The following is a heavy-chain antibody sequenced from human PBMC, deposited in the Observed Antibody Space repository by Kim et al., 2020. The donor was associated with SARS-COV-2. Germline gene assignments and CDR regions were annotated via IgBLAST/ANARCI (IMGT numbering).Heavy chain of an antibody. D-gene: IGHD2-8*01. J-gene: IGHJ6*02. Sequence: SETLSLTCAVYGGSFSGYYWSWIRQPPGKGLEWIGEINHSGSTNYNPSLKSRVTISVDTSKNQFSLKLSSVTAADTAVYYCARGPVDIVLMVYAPRTYYYYGMDVWGQGTTVTVSS. CDR3: ARGPVDIVLMVYAPRTYYYYGMDV. CDR2: INHSGST. CDR1: GGSFSGYY. V-gene: IGHV4-34*01.